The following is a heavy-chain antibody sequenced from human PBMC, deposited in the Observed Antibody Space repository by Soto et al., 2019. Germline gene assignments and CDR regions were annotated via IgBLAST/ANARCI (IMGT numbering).Heavy chain of an antibody. V-gene: IGHV3-30-3*01. J-gene: IGHJ6*02. CDR2: ISYDGSDK. D-gene: IGHD3-16*01. CDR1: GFTFSSYA. CDR3: ARGVIWHEQYYGMDV. Sequence: PGGSLRLSCAASGFTFSSYAMHWVRQAPGKWLEWVALISYDGSDKDYADSVKGRFTISRDNSRNTLYLQMNSLRAEDTAVYYCARGVIWHEQYYGMDVWGQGTTVTVSS.